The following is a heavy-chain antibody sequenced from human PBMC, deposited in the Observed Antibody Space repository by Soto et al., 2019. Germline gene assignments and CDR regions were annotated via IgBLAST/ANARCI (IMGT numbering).Heavy chain of an antibody. D-gene: IGHD6-6*01. J-gene: IGHJ4*02. CDR3: AGELSNSPEYFDF. Sequence: SETLSLTCTVSGGSISSDYYYWSWIRHPPGNGLEWIGYIYYSGRTAYNPSLKSRIIISIDTSKNQFSLSLNSLNAADTAVYYCAGELSNSPEYFDFWGLGTRVTVSS. V-gene: IGHV4-30-4*01. CDR2: IYYSGRT. CDR1: GGSISSDYYY.